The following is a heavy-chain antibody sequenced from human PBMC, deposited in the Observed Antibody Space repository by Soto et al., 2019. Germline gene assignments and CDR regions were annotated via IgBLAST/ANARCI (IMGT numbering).Heavy chain of an antibody. CDR1: GDSVSSNSAA. V-gene: IGHV6-1*01. CDR2: TYYRSKWYN. Sequence: SQTLSLTCAISGDSVSSNSAAWNWIRQSPSRGLVWLGRTYYRSKWYNDYAVSVKSRITINPDTSKSQFSLQLNSVTPEDTAVYYCARDPYSSSWYGVLDAFDIWGQGTMVTVSS. CDR3: ARDPYSSSWYGVLDAFDI. D-gene: IGHD6-13*01. J-gene: IGHJ3*02.